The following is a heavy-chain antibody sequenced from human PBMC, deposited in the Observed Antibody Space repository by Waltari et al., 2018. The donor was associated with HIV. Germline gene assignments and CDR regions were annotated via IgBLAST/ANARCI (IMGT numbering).Heavy chain of an antibody. CDR1: GGSFSGYY. Sequence: QVQLQQWGAGLLKPSETLSLTCAVYGGSFSGYYWSWIRQPPGKGLEWTGGIIHRGSTNNNPSRKSRVTISVETSKIQFSLKLSSVTAADTAVYYCARGGGDETTHPRRGVYAGFGYWGQGTLVTVSS. CDR2: IIHRGST. CDR3: ARGGGDETTHPRRGVYAGFGY. V-gene: IGHV4-34*01. J-gene: IGHJ4*02. D-gene: IGHD2-8*01.